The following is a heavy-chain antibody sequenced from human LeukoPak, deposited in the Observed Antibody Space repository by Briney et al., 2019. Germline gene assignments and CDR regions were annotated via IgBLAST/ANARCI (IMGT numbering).Heavy chain of an antibody. D-gene: IGHD4-17*01. CDR2: INSDGSST. J-gene: IGHJ6*03. CDR3: ASQKRTTVTTGGYYSFMDV. V-gene: IGHV3-74*01. CDR1: GFTFNSYW. Sequence: GGSLTLSCAASGFTFNSYWMHWLRQAPGKGLVGVSHINSDGSSTSYADSVKGRFTISRDNAKNTLYLQMKSLSAEDTAVYYCASQKRTTVTTGGYYSFMDVWGKGTTLTVSS.